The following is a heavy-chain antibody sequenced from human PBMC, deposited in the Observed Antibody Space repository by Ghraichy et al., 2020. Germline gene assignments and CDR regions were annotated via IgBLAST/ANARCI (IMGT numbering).Heavy chain of an antibody. D-gene: IGHD1-26*01. V-gene: IGHV4-31*03. Sequence: SLNISCTVSGGSINSGDYYWSWIRQHPGKGLEWIGYIYYNGNTYYNPSLESRLTISVDSPKNQFSLKLSSVTAADTAVYYCARAPRPYSGSYFDDWGQGTLVTVSS. CDR2: IYYNGNT. J-gene: IGHJ4*02. CDR1: GGSINSGDYY. CDR3: ARAPRPYSGSYFDD.